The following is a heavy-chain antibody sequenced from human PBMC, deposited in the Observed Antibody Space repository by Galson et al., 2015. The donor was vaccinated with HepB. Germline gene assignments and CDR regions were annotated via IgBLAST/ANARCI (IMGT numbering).Heavy chain of an antibody. Sequence: SGAEVKKPRWSLRISCKGSGYSFTSYWISWVRQMPGKGLEWMGRIDPSDSYTNYSPSSQGDVTISADKSISTAYLQWSSLKASDTAMYYCARYPTTPGDAFDIWGQGTMVTVSS. J-gene: IGHJ3*02. CDR3: ARYPTTPGDAFDI. CDR1: GYSFTSYW. V-gene: IGHV5-10-1*01. D-gene: IGHD1-14*01. CDR2: IDPSDSYT.